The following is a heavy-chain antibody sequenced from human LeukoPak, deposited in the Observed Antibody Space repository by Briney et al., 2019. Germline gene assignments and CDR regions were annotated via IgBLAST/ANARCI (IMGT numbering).Heavy chain of an antibody. Sequence: GGSLRLSCAASGFTFSSYGMHWVRQAPGKGLEWVAFIRYDGSNKYYADSVKGRFTISRDNSKNTLYLQMNSLRAEDTAVYYCAKDGGYCSSTSCFGEVLYFDYWGQGTLVTVSS. CDR3: AKDGGYCSSTSCFGEVLYFDY. CDR2: IRYDGSNK. D-gene: IGHD2-2*01. V-gene: IGHV3-30*02. J-gene: IGHJ4*02. CDR1: GFTFSSYG.